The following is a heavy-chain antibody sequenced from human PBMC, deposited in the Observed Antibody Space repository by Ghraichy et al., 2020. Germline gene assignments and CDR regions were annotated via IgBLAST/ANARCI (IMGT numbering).Heavy chain of an antibody. Sequence: LSLTCAATGFTFSTYWMSWVRQAPGKGLEWVANIKQDGTEKYYVDSVEGRFTISRDNAKNSVYLQMNSLRVEDTALYYCTGDPGDYWGQGTLVTVSS. CDR1: GFTFSTYW. CDR2: IKQDGTEK. CDR3: TGDPGDY. J-gene: IGHJ4*02. V-gene: IGHV3-7*04.